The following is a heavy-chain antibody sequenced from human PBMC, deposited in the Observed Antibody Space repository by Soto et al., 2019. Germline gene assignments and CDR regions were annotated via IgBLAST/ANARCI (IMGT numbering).Heavy chain of an antibody. J-gene: IGHJ4*02. CDR2: IYWDDDK. D-gene: IGHD3-3*01. CDR1: GFSLTTSGVG. V-gene: IGHV2-5*02. Sequence: QITLNESGPTLVKPTQTLTLTCTFSGFSLTTSGVGVGWIRQSPGKAPEWLALIYWDDDKRYSPSLKSRLTIPKDNSKNQVVLTMANLDPADTATYYCAHRVLRTVFGLVTTTAIYFDFWGQGTPVAVSS. CDR3: AHRVLRTVFGLVTTTAIYFDF.